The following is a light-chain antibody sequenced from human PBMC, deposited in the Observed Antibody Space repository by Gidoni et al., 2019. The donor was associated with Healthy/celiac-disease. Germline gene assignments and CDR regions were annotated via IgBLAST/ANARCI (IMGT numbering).Light chain of an antibody. CDR2: LNSDGNH. CDR1: SGHSSYA. CDR3: QTWGTGIRV. V-gene: IGLV4-69*01. J-gene: IGLJ2*01. Sequence: QLVLTQSPSASASLGASVKLTCTLSSGHSSYAIACHQQQPEKGPRYLMKLNSDGNHSKGDGIPDRFSGSSSGAERYLTISSLQSEDEADYYCQTWGTGIRVFGGGTKLTVL.